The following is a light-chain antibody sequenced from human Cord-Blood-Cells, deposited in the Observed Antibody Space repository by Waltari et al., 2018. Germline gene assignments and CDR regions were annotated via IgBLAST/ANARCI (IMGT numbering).Light chain of an antibody. CDR1: SRDVGGYNS. CDR3: SSYAGSNNLGV. Sequence: QSALTQPPSASGSPGQSVTISCTGTSRDVGGYNSVPWYQQHPGKAPKHMIYEVSKRPSGVPDRFSGSKSGNTASLTVSGLQAEDEADYYCSSYAGSNNLGVFGGGTKLTVL. J-gene: IGLJ2*01. CDR2: EVS. V-gene: IGLV2-8*01.